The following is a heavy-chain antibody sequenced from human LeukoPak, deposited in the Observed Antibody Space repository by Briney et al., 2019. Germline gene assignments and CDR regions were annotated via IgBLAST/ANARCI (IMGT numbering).Heavy chain of an antibody. V-gene: IGHV3-23*01. Sequence: GGSLRLSCAASGFIFTNYGMDWVRQAPGKELEWVSGVSGRDGRTYYADSVKGRFTASRDNSRGTLHLQMSSLRAEDTALYYCTSGMSLTGDGPFDFWGQGTLVTVSS. J-gene: IGHJ4*02. CDR2: VSGRDGRT. CDR1: GFIFTNYG. D-gene: IGHD3-9*01. CDR3: TSGMSLTGDGPFDF.